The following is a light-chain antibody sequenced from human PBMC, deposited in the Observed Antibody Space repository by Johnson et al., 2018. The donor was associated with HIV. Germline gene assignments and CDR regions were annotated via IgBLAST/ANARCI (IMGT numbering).Light chain of an antibody. V-gene: IGLV1-51*01. CDR1: SSNIGNNY. CDR3: GTWDTSLSAPYV. CDR2: DNN. Sequence: QPVLTQPPSVSAAPGQKVTISCSGSSSNIGNNYVSWYQQLPGTAPKLLISDNNKRPSGIPDRFSGSKSGTSATLVISGLQTVDEADYYCGTWDTSLSAPYVFGTVTKVTFL. J-gene: IGLJ1*01.